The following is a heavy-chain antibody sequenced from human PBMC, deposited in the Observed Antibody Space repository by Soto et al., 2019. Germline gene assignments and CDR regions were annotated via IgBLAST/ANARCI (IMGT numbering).Heavy chain of an antibody. D-gene: IGHD1-26*01. J-gene: IGHJ4*02. CDR1: GDSISSSSYY. Sequence: QLQLQESGPGLVKPSETLSLTCTVSGDSISSSSYYWGWIRQPPGKGLEWIGSIYYSGSTYYNPSLKSRVTISVDTSKNQFSLKLSSVTAADTAVYYCARRPGATVFGGLDYWGQGTLVTVSS. V-gene: IGHV4-39*01. CDR2: IYYSGST. CDR3: ARRPGATVFGGLDY.